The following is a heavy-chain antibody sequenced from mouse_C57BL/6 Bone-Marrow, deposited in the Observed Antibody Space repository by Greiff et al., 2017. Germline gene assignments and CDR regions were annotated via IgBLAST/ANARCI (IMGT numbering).Heavy chain of an antibody. CDR3: LIYCGDDGYAMYD. D-gene: IGHD2-2*01. CDR1: GYTFTDYY. V-gene: IGHV1-76*01. CDR2: IYPGSGNT. Sequence: VQLQQSGAELVRPGASVKLSCKASGYTFTDYYINWVKQRPGQGLEWIARIYPGSGNTYYNEKLKGKATLTAEKSSSTAYMQLSSRTSADSAVYFCLIYCGDDGYAMYDWGQATSVTASS. J-gene: IGHJ4*01.